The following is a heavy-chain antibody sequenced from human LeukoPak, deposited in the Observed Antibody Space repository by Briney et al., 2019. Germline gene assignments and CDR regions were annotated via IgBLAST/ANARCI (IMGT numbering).Heavy chain of an antibody. CDR1: GFTFSHFW. Sequence: GGSLRLSCAASGFTFSHFWMSWVRQAPGKGLEWVAYIKKTGSETYYVDSVKGRFTITRDNTRSSLFLQMYSLRAEDTAVYFCARSFWSGYQRAYGMDVWGQGTTVTVSS. V-gene: IGHV3-7*01. CDR2: IKKTGSET. D-gene: IGHD3-3*01. CDR3: ARSFWSGYQRAYGMDV. J-gene: IGHJ6*02.